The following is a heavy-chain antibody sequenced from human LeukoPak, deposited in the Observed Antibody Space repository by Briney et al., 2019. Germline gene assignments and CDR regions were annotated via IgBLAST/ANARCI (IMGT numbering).Heavy chain of an antibody. CDR2: INPNSGGT. CDR1: GYTFTGYY. V-gene: IGHV1-2*02. CDR3: ARGITMVRGASPGY. J-gene: IGHJ4*02. Sequence: GASVKVSCKASGYTFTGYYMHWVRQAPGQGLEWMGWINPNSGGTNYAQKFQGRVTMTRDTSISTAYMELSRLRSDGTAVYYCARGITMVRGASPGYWGQGTLVTASS. D-gene: IGHD3-10*01.